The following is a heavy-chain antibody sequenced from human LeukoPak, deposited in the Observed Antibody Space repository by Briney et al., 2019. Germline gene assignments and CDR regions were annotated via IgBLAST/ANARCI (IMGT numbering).Heavy chain of an antibody. J-gene: IGHJ4*02. Sequence: AGGSLRLSCAASGFAFRSHEMNWGRQAPGKGLEWVSYISSSGSTIYYAEFVKGRFTISRDNAKNSLYLQMNSLRAEDTAVYYCARKGGYGLDFDYWGQGTLVTVSS. V-gene: IGHV3-48*03. CDR2: ISSSGSTI. D-gene: IGHD5-18*01. CDR1: GFAFRSHE. CDR3: ARKGGYGLDFDY.